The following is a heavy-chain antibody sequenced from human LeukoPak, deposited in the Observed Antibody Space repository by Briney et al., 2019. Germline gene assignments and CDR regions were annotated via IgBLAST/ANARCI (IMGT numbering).Heavy chain of an antibody. CDR1: GFTFSSYA. D-gene: IGHD1-7*01. Sequence: PVGSLRLSCAASGFTFSSYAMSWVRQAPGKGLYWVSAISGSGTGTYYADSVKGRFTISRDNSKNTLYLQMNSLRAEDTAVYYCAKEGGTGTRFDYWGQGTLVTVPS. V-gene: IGHV3-23*01. J-gene: IGHJ4*02. CDR3: AKEGGTGTRFDY. CDR2: ISGSGTGT.